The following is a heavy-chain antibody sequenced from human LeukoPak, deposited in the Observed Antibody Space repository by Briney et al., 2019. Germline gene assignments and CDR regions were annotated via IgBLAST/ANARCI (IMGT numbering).Heavy chain of an antibody. CDR3: ARHGVLADYYYDSSGYPQFDP. D-gene: IGHD3-22*01. J-gene: IGHJ5*02. CDR1: GGSISSSSYY. CDR2: IYYSGST. V-gene: IGHV4-39*01. Sequence: PSETLSLTCTVSGGSISSSSYYWGWFRQPPGKGLEWIGSIYYSGSTYYNPSLKSRVTISVDTSKNQFSLKLSSVTAADTAVYYCARHGVLADYYYDSSGYPQFDPWGQGTLVTVSS.